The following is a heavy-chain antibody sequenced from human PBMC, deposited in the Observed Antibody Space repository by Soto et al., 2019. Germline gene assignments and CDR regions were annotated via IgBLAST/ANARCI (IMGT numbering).Heavy chain of an antibody. Sequence: SETLSLTCTVSGGSISSYYWGWVRQPPGKGLEWIGSIYYSGRTYYNPSLKSRVTISVDTSKNQFSLKLTSVTASDTAVYYCARDKITGLFDYWGQGTLVTVSS. J-gene: IGHJ4*02. CDR1: GGSISSYY. CDR2: IYYSGRT. CDR3: ARDKITGLFDY. D-gene: IGHD2-8*02. V-gene: IGHV4-39*07.